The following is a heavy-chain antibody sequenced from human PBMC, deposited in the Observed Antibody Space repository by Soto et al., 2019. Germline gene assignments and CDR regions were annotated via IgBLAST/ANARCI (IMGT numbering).Heavy chain of an antibody. CDR2: ISGSGGST. D-gene: IGHD3-22*01. V-gene: IGHV3-23*01. CDR1: GFTFSSYA. Sequence: PGGSLRLSCAASGFTFSSYAMSWVRQAPGKGLEWVSAISGSGGSTYYADSVKGRFTISRDNSKNTLYLQMNSLRAEDTAVYYCAKDEYYYDSSGVDYWGQGTLVTVSS. CDR3: AKDEYYYDSSGVDY. J-gene: IGHJ4*02.